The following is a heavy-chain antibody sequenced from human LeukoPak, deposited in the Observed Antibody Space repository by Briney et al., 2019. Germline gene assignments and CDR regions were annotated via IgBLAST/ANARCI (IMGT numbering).Heavy chain of an antibody. J-gene: IGHJ4*02. D-gene: IGHD6-19*01. CDR3: AKKRVAVAGTHYFDY. V-gene: IGHV3-33*06. Sequence: GRSLRLSCAASGFTFSSYGMHWVRQAPGKGLEWVAVIWYDGSNKYYADSVKGRFTISRDNSKNTLYLQMNSLRAEDTAVYYCAKKRVAVAGTHYFDYWGQGTLVTVSS. CDR2: IWYDGSNK. CDR1: GFTFSSYG.